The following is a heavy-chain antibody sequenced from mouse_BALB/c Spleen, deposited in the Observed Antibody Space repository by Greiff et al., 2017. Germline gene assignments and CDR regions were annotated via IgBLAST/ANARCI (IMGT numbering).Heavy chain of an antibody. D-gene: IGHD2-14*01. CDR2: IYPSDSYT. CDR1: GYTFTSYW. J-gene: IGHJ1*01. CDR3: TRREVRRYWYFDV. Sequence: QVQLQQPGAELVRPGASVKLSCKASGYTFTSYWINWVKQRPGQGLEWIGNIYPSDSYTNYNQKFKDKATLTVDKSSSTAYMQLSSPTSEDSAVYYCTRREVRRYWYFDVWGAGTTVTVSS. V-gene: IGHV1-69*02.